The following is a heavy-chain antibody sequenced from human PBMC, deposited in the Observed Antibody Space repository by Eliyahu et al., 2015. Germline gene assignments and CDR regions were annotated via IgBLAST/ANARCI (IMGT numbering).Heavy chain of an antibody. Sequence: EVQLVQSGAXVXXPGESXKISXKVSGDSSAHYWXGWVRQMPGRGLXWMGIIYLGDSDTTYSPSYQGQVTISADKSIGTAYMQWRSLKASDTAMYYCAKSRGVQYYFDYWGQGTLLTVSS. D-gene: IGHD3-10*01. CDR2: IYLGDSDT. V-gene: IGHV5-51*01. J-gene: IGHJ4*02. CDR1: GDSSAHYW. CDR3: AKSRGVQYYFDY.